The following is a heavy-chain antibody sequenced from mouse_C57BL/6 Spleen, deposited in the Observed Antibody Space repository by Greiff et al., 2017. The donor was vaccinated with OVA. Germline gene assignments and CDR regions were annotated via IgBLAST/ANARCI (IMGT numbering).Heavy chain of an antibody. D-gene: IGHD2-5*01. Sequence: VQLQQPGAELVKPGASVKVSCKASGYTFTSYWMQWVKPRPGQGLEWIGRIHPSDSDTNYNQKFKGKATLTVDKSSSTASLQLSSLTSEDTAVYYCARGYYSNYDYWGQGTTLTVSS. CDR1: GYTFTSYW. CDR2: IHPSDSDT. J-gene: IGHJ2*01. CDR3: ARGYYSNYDY. V-gene: IGHV1-74*01.